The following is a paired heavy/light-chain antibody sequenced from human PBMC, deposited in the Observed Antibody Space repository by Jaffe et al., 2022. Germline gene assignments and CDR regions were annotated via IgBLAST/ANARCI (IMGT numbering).Heavy chain of an antibody. CDR3: ARDRPTGSSWIARPGGGGMDV. D-gene: IGHD6-13*01. Sequence: QVQLQESGPGLVKPSGTLSLTCAVSGGSISSSNWWSWVRQPPGKGLEWIGEIYHSGSTNYNPSLKSRVTISVDKSKNQFSLKLSSVTAADTAVYYCARDRPTGSSWIARPGGGGMDVWGKGTTVTVSS. CDR1: GGSISSSNW. CDR2: IYHSGST. J-gene: IGHJ6*03. V-gene: IGHV4-4*02.
Light chain of an antibody. CDR2: KAS. Sequence: DIQMTQSPSTLSASVGDRVTITCRASQSISSWLAWYQQKPGKAPKLLIYKASSLESGVPSRFSGSGSGTEFTLTISSLQPDDFATYYCQQYNTRRTFGQGTKVEIK. CDR3: QQYNTRRT. J-gene: IGKJ1*01. V-gene: IGKV1-5*03. CDR1: QSISSW.